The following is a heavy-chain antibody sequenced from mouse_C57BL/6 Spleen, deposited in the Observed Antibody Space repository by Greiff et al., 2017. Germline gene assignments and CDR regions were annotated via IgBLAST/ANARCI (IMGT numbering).Heavy chain of an antibody. CDR1: GYTFTSYW. D-gene: IGHD2-3*01. CDR2: IYPSDSET. Sequence: QVQLKQPGAELVRPGSSVKLSCKASGYTFTSYWMDWVKQRPGQGLEWIGNIYPSDSETHYNQKFKDKATLTVDKSSSTAYMQLSSLTSEDSAVYYCARGGYYSYYYAMDYWGQGTSVTVSS. V-gene: IGHV1-61*01. J-gene: IGHJ4*01. CDR3: ARGGYYSYYYAMDY.